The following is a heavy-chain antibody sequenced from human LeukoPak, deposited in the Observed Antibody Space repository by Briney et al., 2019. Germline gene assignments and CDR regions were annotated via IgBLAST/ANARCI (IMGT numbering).Heavy chain of an antibody. CDR3: AKRLVGATGGRHGGPWDY. CDR1: GFTFSSYG. CDR2: ILSDGSKE. D-gene: IGHD1-26*01. Sequence: PGGSLRLSCAASGFTFSSYGMHWVRQAPGKGLEWVAVILSDGSKEFYTDSVKGRFTISRDNSKNTLYLQMNSLRAEDTAVYYCAKRLVGATGGRHGGPWDYWGQGTLVTVSS. J-gene: IGHJ4*02. V-gene: IGHV3-33*06.